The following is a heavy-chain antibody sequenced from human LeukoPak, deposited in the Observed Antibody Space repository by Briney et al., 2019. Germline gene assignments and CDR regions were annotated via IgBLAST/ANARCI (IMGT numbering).Heavy chain of an antibody. J-gene: IGHJ1*01. V-gene: IGHV3-23*01. CDR2: ISGSGGST. Sequence: GGSLRLPCAASGFTFSSYAMSWVRQAPGKGLEWVSAISGSGGSTYYADSVKGRFTISRDNSKNTLYLQMNSLRAEDTAVYYCAKVPNYYDSSGYWFYFQHWGQGTLVTVSS. D-gene: IGHD3-22*01. CDR1: GFTFSSYA. CDR3: AKVPNYYDSSGYWFYFQH.